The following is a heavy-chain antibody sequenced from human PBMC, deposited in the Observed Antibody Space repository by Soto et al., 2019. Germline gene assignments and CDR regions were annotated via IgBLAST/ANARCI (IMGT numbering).Heavy chain of an antibody. CDR1: GGSISSSSYY. V-gene: IGHV4-39*07. J-gene: IGHJ6*02. CDR2: IYYSGYT. CDR3: ARGSSIAGLYYGMDV. Sequence: SETLSLTCTVSGGSISSSSYYWGWIRQPPGKGLEWIGSIYYSGYTYYNPSLKSRVTISLDTSKNQFSLKLSSVTAADTAVYYCARGSSIAGLYYGMDVWGQGTTVTVSS. D-gene: IGHD6-6*01.